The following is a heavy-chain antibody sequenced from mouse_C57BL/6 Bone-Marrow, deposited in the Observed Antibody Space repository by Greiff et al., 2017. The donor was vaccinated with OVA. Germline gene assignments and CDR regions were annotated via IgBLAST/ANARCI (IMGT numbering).Heavy chain of an antibody. J-gene: IGHJ2*01. Sequence: VQLQESGAELVKPGASVKMSCKASGYTFTSYWITWVKQRPGQGLEWIGDIYPGSGSTNYNEKFKSKATLTVDTSSSTAYMQLSSLTSEDSAVYYCAREVGWDVGYWGQGTTLTVSS. V-gene: IGHV1-55*01. D-gene: IGHD4-1*01. CDR1: GYTFTSYW. CDR3: AREVGWDVGY. CDR2: IYPGSGST.